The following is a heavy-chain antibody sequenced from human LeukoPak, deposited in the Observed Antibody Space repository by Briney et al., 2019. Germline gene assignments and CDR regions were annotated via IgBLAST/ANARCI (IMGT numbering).Heavy chain of an antibody. CDR3: ARGTVTTWAWFDP. CDR1: GGSISSYY. CDR2: IYYSGST. D-gene: IGHD4-11*01. J-gene: IGHJ5*02. Sequence: SETLSLTCTVSGGSISSYYWSWIRQPPGKGLEWIGYIYYSGSTNYNPSLKSRVTIPVDTSKNQFSLKLSSVTAADTPVYYCARGTVTTWAWFDPWGQGTLVTVSS. V-gene: IGHV4-59*01.